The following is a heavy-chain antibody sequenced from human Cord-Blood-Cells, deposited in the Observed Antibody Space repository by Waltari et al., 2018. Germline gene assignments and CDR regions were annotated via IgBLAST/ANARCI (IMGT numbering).Heavy chain of an antibody. CDR1: GFTFSSYG. CDR2: ISYDGSNK. J-gene: IGHJ6*02. CDR3: AKNVPPYSSSYYYYGMDV. D-gene: IGHD6-6*01. Sequence: QVQLVESGGGVVKPGRSLRLSCAASGFTFSSYGMHWVRQAPGKGLEWVAVISYDGSNKYYADSVKGRFTISRDNSKNTLYLQMNSLRAEDTAVYYCAKNVPPYSSSYYYYGMDVWGQGTTVTVSS. V-gene: IGHV3-30*18.